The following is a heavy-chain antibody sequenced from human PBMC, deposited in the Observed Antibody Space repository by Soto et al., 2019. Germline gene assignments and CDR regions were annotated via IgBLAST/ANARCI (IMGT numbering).Heavy chain of an antibody. CDR2: INPNSGGT. CDR1: GYTFTGYY. Sequence: ASVKVSCKASGYTFTGYYMHWVRQAPGQGLEWMGWINPNSGGTNYAQKFQGWVTMTRDTSISTAYMELSRLRSDDTAVYYCARGNVLLWSGLRLVYYYGMDVWGQGTTVTVSS. V-gene: IGHV1-2*04. J-gene: IGHJ6*02. CDR3: ARGNVLLWSGLRLVYYYGMDV. D-gene: IGHD3-10*01.